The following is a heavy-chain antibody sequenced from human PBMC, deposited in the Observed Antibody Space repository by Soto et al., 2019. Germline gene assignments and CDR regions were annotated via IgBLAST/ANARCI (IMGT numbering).Heavy chain of an antibody. J-gene: IGHJ5*02. CDR3: ARERITMVRGVMISWFDP. CDR1: GGSISSGGYY. D-gene: IGHD3-10*01. Sequence: SETLSLTCTVSGGSISSGGYYWSWIRQHPGKGLEWIGYIYYSGSTYYNPSLKSRVTISVDTSKNQFSLKLSSVTAADTAVYYCARERITMVRGVMISWFDPWGQGTLVT. V-gene: IGHV4-31*03. CDR2: IYYSGST.